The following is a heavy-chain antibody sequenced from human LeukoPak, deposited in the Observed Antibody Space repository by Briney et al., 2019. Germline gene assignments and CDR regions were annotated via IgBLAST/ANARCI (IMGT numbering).Heavy chain of an antibody. D-gene: IGHD3-10*01. CDR1: GFTFSSYA. CDR2: ISYDGSNK. V-gene: IGHV3-30*14. Sequence: GGSLRLSCAASGFTFSSYAMHWVRQAPGKGLEWVAVISYDGSNKYYADSVKGRFTISRDNSKNTLYLQMNSLRAEDTAVYYCARASLLWFGELLWGQGTLVTVSS. CDR3: ARASLLWFGELL. J-gene: IGHJ4*02.